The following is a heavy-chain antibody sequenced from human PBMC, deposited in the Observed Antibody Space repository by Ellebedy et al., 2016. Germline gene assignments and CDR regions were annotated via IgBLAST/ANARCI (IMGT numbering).Heavy chain of an antibody. J-gene: IGHJ6*02. CDR1: GFTFMNFD. CDR2: IGYDGRSK. Sequence: GGSLRLSCEATGFTFMNFDMYWVRQAPGKGLECLAIIGYDGRSKFYSDSVRGRFIISRDNSKNTLYLEMLRLKPDDTAVYWCVKEMSPSWVLAAGGEKQYAMDVWGRGTTVTVSS. CDR3: VKEMSPSWVLAAGGEKQYAMDV. D-gene: IGHD6-25*01. V-gene: IGHV3-30*02.